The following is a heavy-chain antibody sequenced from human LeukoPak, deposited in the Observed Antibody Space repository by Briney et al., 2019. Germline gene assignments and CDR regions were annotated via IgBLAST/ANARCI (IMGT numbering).Heavy chain of an antibody. D-gene: IGHD2-21*01. CDR1: GFTFSDSC. J-gene: IGHJ4*02. V-gene: IGHV3-11*01. CDR2: IGGSGRDI. Sequence: PGGSLRLSCVASGFTFSDSCMSWVRQTPERGLECISYIGGSGRDIKYADSVKGRFTISRDNAKNALYLQMNSLRAEDTAVYYCAKTARAYEYWGQGTQVTVSS. CDR3: AKTARAYEY.